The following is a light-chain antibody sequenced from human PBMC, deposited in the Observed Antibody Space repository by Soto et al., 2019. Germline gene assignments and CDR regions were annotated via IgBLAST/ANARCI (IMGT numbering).Light chain of an antibody. Sequence: DIQMTQSPSSLSASVGDRVTITCRASQTISNFLNWYQQKQGKTPKLLIYAASSLHSGVPSRFSGSGSGTESTLTVSSLQPEDFATYYCQQSYSIPLTFGGGTKVDIK. V-gene: IGKV1-39*01. CDR1: QTISNF. J-gene: IGKJ4*01. CDR3: QQSYSIPLT. CDR2: AAS.